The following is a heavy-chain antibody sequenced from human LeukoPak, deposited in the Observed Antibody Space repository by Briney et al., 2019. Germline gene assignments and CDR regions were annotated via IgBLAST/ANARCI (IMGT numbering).Heavy chain of an antibody. J-gene: IGHJ5*02. Sequence: PGGSLRLSCVASGFTFTTYWMHWVRQAPGKGLVWVSRVSADGSSTIYADSVKGRFTISRDNGINTVYLQMNSLRAEDTAVYYCARGFEGYPFGWWFDPWGQGTLVTVSS. CDR2: VSADGSST. D-gene: IGHD3-10*01. V-gene: IGHV3-74*01. CDR3: ARGFEGYPFGWWFDP. CDR1: GFTFTTYW.